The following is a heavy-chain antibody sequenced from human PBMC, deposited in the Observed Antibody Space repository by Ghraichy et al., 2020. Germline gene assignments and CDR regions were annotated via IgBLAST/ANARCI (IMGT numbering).Heavy chain of an antibody. CDR1: GGSITSSSYY. CDR2: IYYNRNT. V-gene: IGHV4-39*07. CDR3: ARPIGRFGHYGMDV. D-gene: IGHD3-10*01. Sequence: SQTLSLTCTVSGGSITSSSYYWGWVRQPQGKGLEWIGSIYYNRNTYYNPSLKSRVTISVDTSRNQFSLKLTSVTAADTAVYYCARPIGRFGHYGMDVWGQGTTGIVSS. J-gene: IGHJ6*02.